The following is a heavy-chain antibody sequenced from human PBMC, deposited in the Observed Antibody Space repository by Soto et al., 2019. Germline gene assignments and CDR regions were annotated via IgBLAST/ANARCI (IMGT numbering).Heavy chain of an antibody. CDR2: ISAYNGNT. J-gene: IGHJ3*02. D-gene: IGHD1-26*01. Sequence: ASVKVSCKASVYTLTSYGISWVRQAPGQGLEWMGWISAYNGNTNYAQKLQGRVTMTTDTSTSTAYMELRSLRSDDTAVYQCARGIVGVGRAFDILVQGTMVTVSS. CDR3: ARGIVGVGRAFDI. V-gene: IGHV1-18*01. CDR1: VYTLTSYG.